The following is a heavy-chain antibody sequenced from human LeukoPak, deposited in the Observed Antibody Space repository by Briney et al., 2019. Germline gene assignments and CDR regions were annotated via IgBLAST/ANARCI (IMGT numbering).Heavy chain of an antibody. CDR1: GFAFSSYG. Sequence: GGSLRLSCAASGFAFSSYGMHWVRQAPGKGLEWVAVISYDGSNKYYADSVKGRFTISRDNSKNTLYLQMNSLRAEDTAVYYCAKAYSSGLDHYFDYWGQGTLVTVSS. D-gene: IGHD3-22*01. CDR3: AKAYSSGLDHYFDY. CDR2: ISYDGSNK. V-gene: IGHV3-30*18. J-gene: IGHJ4*02.